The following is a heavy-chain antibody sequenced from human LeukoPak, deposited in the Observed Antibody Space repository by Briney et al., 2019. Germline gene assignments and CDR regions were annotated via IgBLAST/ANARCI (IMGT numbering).Heavy chain of an antibody. J-gene: IGHJ4*02. CDR1: GGSISGSCYF. Sequence: SETLSLTCTVSGGSISGSCYFWAWIRQPAGEGLEWIGHICYSGSTFYNPSLKSRVTISVDTSKNQFSLKLSSVTAADTAVYYCARGEAAAGTTNKVPSQFDYWGRGTLLTVSS. V-gene: IGHV4-39*07. D-gene: IGHD6-13*01. CDR2: ICYSGST. CDR3: ARGEAAAGTTNKVPSQFDY.